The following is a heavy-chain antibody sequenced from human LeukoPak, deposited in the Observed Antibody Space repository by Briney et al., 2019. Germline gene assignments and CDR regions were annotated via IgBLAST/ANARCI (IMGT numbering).Heavy chain of an antibody. V-gene: IGHV3-21*01. CDR1: GFTFSTYS. D-gene: IGHD2-2*01. Sequence: TGGSPRLSCAAPGFTFSTYSMNWVRQAPGKGLEWVSSISSSSSYISYADSVKGRFTISRDNAKNSLYLQMNSLRAEDTAVYYCARDLYCSSTSCSNGYWGQGTLVTVSS. CDR2: ISSSSSYI. J-gene: IGHJ4*02. CDR3: ARDLYCSSTSCSNGY.